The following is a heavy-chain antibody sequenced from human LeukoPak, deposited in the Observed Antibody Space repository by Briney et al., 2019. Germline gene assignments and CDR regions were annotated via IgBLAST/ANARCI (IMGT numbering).Heavy chain of an antibody. V-gene: IGHV4-59*08. J-gene: IGHJ4*02. Sequence: SETLSLTCTVSGGSISSYFWSWIRQPPGKGLEWIGYIYYTGSTNYNPSLKGRVTISVGTSKNQFSLKLSSVTAADTAVYYCARLPGVAVAVFDWGQGTLVTVSS. D-gene: IGHD6-19*01. CDR2: IYYTGST. CDR3: ARLPGVAVAVFD. CDR1: GGSISSYF.